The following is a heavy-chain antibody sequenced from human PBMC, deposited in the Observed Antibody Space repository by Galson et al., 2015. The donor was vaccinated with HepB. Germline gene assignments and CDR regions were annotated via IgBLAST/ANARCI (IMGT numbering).Heavy chain of an antibody. D-gene: IGHD2-15*01. Sequence: SLRLSCAASGFTFSDYYMSWIRQAPGKGLEWVSYISSSGSTIYYADSVKGRFTISRDNAKNSLYLQMNSLRAEDTAVYYCAKDRRSSGSLFADYWGQGTLVTVSS. J-gene: IGHJ4*02. CDR3: AKDRRSSGSLFADY. CDR1: GFTFSDYY. CDR2: ISSSGSTI. V-gene: IGHV3-11*01.